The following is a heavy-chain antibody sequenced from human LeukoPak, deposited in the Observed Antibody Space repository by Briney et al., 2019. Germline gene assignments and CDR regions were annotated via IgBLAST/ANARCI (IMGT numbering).Heavy chain of an antibody. J-gene: IGHJ4*02. CDR3: ARGRYDWNDVGYFDY. V-gene: IGHV3-23*01. D-gene: IGHD1-1*01. Sequence: IFGNGLTTYYADSVKGRFTISRDNSKNTLYLQMNSLRAEDTAVYYCARGRYDWNDVGYFDYWGQGTLVSVXS. CDR2: IFGNGLTT.